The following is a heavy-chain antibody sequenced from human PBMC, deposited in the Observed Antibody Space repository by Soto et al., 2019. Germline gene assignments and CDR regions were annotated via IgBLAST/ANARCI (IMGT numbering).Heavy chain of an antibody. D-gene: IGHD2-21*02. CDR2: IYWDDAK. Sequence: QITLKESGPTLVKPTQTLTLTCSVSGFSLNTGGLGVGWIRQPPGKALEWLALIYWDDAKRYSPSLRNRLSISKDTDNSLVVCTMTNMDPVDTATYYCIPSRCGGDCLRSYSSHYYYGLDVWGQGTTVTVSS. CDR1: GFSLNTGGLG. V-gene: IGHV2-5*02. J-gene: IGHJ6*02. CDR3: IPSRCGGDCLRSYSSHYYYGLDV.